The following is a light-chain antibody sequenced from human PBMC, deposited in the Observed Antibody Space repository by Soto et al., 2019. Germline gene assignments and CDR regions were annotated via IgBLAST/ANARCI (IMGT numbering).Light chain of an antibody. CDR1: LSLVNSDGNSY. CDR3: MQGRYWPS. J-gene: IGKJ2*03. Sequence: DVAMTQSPLSLSVTLGQPASISCTSSLSLVNSDGNSYLNWFHQRPGQSPRRLLYKASNRDSGVPDRFSGSASGDDFALKISRVEAEDVGIYCCMQGRYWPSFGQGTRLEI. V-gene: IGKV2-30*01. CDR2: KAS.